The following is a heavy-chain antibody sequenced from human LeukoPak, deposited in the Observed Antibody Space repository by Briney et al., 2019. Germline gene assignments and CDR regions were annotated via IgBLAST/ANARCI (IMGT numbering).Heavy chain of an antibody. CDR1: GGSISSGDYY. CDR3: ARVSLYYDFWSGYYGEEAVDY. CDR2: IYYSGST. J-gene: IGHJ4*02. D-gene: IGHD3-3*01. Sequence: SETLSLTCTVSGGSISSGDYYWSWIRQPPGKGLEWIGYIYYSGSTYYNPSLKSRVTISVDTSKNQFSLKLSSVTAADTAVYYCARVSLYYDFWSGYYGEEAVDYWGQGTLVTVSS. V-gene: IGHV4-30-4*08.